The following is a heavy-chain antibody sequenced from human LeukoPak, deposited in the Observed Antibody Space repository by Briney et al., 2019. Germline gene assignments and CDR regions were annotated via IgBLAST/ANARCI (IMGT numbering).Heavy chain of an antibody. CDR3: ARGGYSSGWYSSRGGFFAFDI. J-gene: IGHJ3*02. CDR1: GFTFSSYA. Sequence: PGGSLRLSCAASGFTFSSYAMHWVRQAPGNGLEWVAVISYDGSNKYYADSVKGRLTISRDNSKNTLYLQMSSLRAEDTAVYYCARGGYSSGWYSSRGGFFAFDIWGQGTMVTVSS. D-gene: IGHD6-19*01. V-gene: IGHV3-30-3*01. CDR2: ISYDGSNK.